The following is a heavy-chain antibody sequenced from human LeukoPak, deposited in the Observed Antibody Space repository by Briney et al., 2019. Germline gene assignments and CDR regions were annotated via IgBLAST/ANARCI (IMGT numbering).Heavy chain of an antibody. D-gene: IGHD2-2*01. V-gene: IGHV3-7*01. CDR3: ARQGVVPENIDS. Sequence: GGSLRLSCAASGFTFSSYWMIWVRQAPGKGLEWVANIKQDGSEMYYVDSVKGRFTISRDNAKNSLFLQMNRLGAEDTAVYFCARQGVVPENIDSWGQGTLITVSS. J-gene: IGHJ4*02. CDR2: IKQDGSEM. CDR1: GFTFSSYW.